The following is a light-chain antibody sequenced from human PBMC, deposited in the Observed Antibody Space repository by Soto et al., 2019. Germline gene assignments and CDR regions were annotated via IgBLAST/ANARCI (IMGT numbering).Light chain of an antibody. J-gene: IGLJ2*01. CDR2: SNN. CDR1: SSNIGSNT. V-gene: IGLV1-44*01. CDR3: VAWDDSLGLV. Sequence: QSVLTQPPSASGTPGQRVTISCSGSSSNIGSNTVNWYQQLPGTAPKLLIYSNNQRPSGVPDRFSGSKSGTSASLAISGLQSEDEADYYCVAWDDSLGLVFGGGTKLTVL.